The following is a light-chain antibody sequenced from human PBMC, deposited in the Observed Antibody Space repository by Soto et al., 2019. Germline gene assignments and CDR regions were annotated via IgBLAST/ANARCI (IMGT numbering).Light chain of an antibody. CDR1: SSDVGGYNV. Sequence: QSALTQPASVSGSPRQSITISCTGTSSDVGGYNVVSWYQQHPGKVPKLMIYDVSNRPSGVSNRFSGSKSGNTASLTISGLQAEDEADYYCSSYTSSSTYVFGSGTKVTVL. J-gene: IGLJ1*01. V-gene: IGLV2-14*03. CDR2: DVS. CDR3: SSYTSSSTYV.